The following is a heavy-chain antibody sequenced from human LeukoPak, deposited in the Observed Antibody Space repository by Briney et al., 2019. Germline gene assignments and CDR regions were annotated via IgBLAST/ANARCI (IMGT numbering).Heavy chain of an antibody. D-gene: IGHD6-13*01. J-gene: IGHJ4*02. CDR3: ARGIHTDTGYSSSCFDY. V-gene: IGHV4-59*01. CDR1: GGSISSYY. CDR2: IYYSGST. Sequence: SETLSLTCTVSGGSISSYYWSWIRQPPGKGLEWIGYIYYSGSTNYNPSLKRRVTISVDTSKNQFSLKLSSVTAADTAVYYCARGIHTDTGYSSSCFDYWGQGTLVTVSS.